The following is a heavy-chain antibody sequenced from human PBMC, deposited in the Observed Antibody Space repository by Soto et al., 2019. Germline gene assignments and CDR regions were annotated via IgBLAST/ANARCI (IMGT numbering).Heavy chain of an antibody. CDR1: GYTFTVYY. CDR3: ARQGTKYSSGWYGY. Sequence: GASVKVSCKASGYTFTVYYMHCVLQAPGQGLEWMGWINPNSGGTNYAQKFQGRVTMTRDTSISTAYMELSRLRSDDTAVYYCARQGTKYSSGWYGYWGQGTLVTVSS. V-gene: IGHV1-2*02. D-gene: IGHD6-19*01. J-gene: IGHJ4*02. CDR2: INPNSGGT.